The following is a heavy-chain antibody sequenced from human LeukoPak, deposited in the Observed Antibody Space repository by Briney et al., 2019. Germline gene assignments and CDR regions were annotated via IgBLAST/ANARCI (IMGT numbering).Heavy chain of an antibody. V-gene: IGHV3-23*01. CDR3: ARGIDEYLYLNY. J-gene: IGHJ4*02. CDR2: ISGSGDST. D-gene: IGHD3-16*01. Sequence: GVSLTLSCAASGFTFRSYAMSWLRQAPGKGLEWVSGISGSGDSTYYADSVKGRFTISRDNSKNTLYVQMNSLMAEDTGVYYCARGIDEYLYLNYWGQGALVTVSS. CDR1: GFTFRSYA.